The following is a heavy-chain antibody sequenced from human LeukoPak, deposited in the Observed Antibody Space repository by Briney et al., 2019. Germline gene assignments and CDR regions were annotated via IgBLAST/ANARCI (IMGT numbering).Heavy chain of an antibody. CDR3: AXDISFDYGGAPDS. D-gene: IGHD4/OR15-4a*01. CDR2: ISWDSGSI. J-gene: IGHJ4*02. V-gene: IGHV3-9*01. Sequence: GGSLRLSCEASGFIFEDYAMHWVRQAPGKGLEWVSCISWDSGSIGYADSVRGRFIISRDNANNSLYLHMNSLKPDDAALYYCAXDISFDYGGAPDSWGQGTLVTVSS. CDR1: GFIFEDYA.